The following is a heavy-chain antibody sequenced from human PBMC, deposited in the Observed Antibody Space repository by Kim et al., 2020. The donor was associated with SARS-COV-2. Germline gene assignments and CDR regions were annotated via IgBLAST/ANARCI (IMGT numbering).Heavy chain of an antibody. CDR2: ISSSSSTI. V-gene: IGHV3-48*04. CDR1: GFTFSSYS. CDR3: ARGALTHPWSAEYYFDY. Sequence: GGSLRLSCAASGFTFSSYSMNWVRQAPGKGLEWVSYISSSSSTIYYADSVKGRFTISRDNAKNSLYLQMNSLRAEDTAVYYCARGALTHPWSAEYYFDYWGQGTLVTVSS. J-gene: IGHJ4*02. D-gene: IGHD1-26*01.